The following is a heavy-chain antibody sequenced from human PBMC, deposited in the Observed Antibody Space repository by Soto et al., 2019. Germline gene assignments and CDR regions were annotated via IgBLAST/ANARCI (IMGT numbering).Heavy chain of an antibody. V-gene: IGHV3-74*01. Sequence: EVQLVESGGGLVQPGGSLRLSCAASGFTFSSYWMHWVRQAPGKGLVWVSRINSDGSSTSYADSVKGRFTISRDNAKTTLYLQMNSLRAEDTAVYYCARLGYSSSWYSAYYYYYGMDVWGQGTTVTVSS. CDR3: ARLGYSSSWYSAYYYYYGMDV. CDR1: GFTFSSYW. D-gene: IGHD6-13*01. J-gene: IGHJ6*02. CDR2: INSDGSST.